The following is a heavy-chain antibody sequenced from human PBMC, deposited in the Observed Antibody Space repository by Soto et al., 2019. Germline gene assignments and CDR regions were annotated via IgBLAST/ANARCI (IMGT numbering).Heavy chain of an antibody. CDR3: ARALITTYHFDY. D-gene: IGHD4-4*01. Sequence: SETLSLTCSVSGGSIGNYYWSWIRQTPGKGLEWIGYIYYSGSTKYNPSLTSRVTISIDTSKNQFSLNLRSATAADTAVYYCARALITTYHFDYWGPGTLVTVSS. V-gene: IGHV4-59*01. CDR1: GGSIGNYY. J-gene: IGHJ4*02. CDR2: IYYSGST.